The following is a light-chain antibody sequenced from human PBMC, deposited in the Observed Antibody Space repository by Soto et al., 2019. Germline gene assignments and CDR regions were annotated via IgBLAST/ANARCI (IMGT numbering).Light chain of an antibody. Sequence: QSALTQPASVSGSPGQSITISCTGTSSDIGAFTFVSWYQKHPGKVPKLMIFDVNRRPSGVSDRFSGSKSGNTASLTISGLHAEYEGDYYCSSYTSSSTHVFGSGTKLTVL. CDR2: DVN. CDR3: SSYTSSSTHV. CDR1: SSDIGAFTF. V-gene: IGLV2-14*03. J-gene: IGLJ1*01.